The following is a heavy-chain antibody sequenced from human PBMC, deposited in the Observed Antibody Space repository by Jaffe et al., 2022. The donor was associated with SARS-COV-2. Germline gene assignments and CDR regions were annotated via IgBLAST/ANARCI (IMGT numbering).Heavy chain of an antibody. CDR1: GYTFTSYD. CDR3: ARGQYYYDSSGYRWFDP. CDR2: MNPNSGNT. J-gene: IGHJ5*02. Sequence: QVQLVQSGAEVKKPGASVKVSCKASGYTFTSYDINWVRQATGQGLEWMGWMNPNSGNTGYAQKFQGRVTMTRNTSISTAYMELSSLRSEDTAVYYCARGQYYYDSSGYRWFDPWGQGTLVTVSS. V-gene: IGHV1-8*01. D-gene: IGHD3-22*01.